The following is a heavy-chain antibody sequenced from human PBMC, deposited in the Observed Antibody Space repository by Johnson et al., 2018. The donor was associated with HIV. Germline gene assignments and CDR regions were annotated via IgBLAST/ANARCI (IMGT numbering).Heavy chain of an antibody. CDR3: ARAYSYGYGDTDALDM. J-gene: IGHJ3*02. D-gene: IGHD5-18*01. CDR2: ISGSGRSI. Sequence: VQLVESGGGVVQPGGSLRLSCVASGFNFSTYGMHWVRQAPGKGLEWVSYISGSGRSIYYADSLKGRFSISRDNAKNSLYLQMNSLRAEDTAVYFCARAYSYGYGDTDALDMWGQGTMVTVS. V-gene: IGHV3-48*04. CDR1: GFNFSTYG.